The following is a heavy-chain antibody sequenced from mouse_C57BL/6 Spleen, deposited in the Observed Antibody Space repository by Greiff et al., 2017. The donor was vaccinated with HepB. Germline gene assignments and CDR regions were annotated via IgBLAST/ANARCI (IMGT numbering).Heavy chain of an antibody. V-gene: IGHV1-64*01. CDR1: GYTFTSYW. J-gene: IGHJ2*01. Sequence: QVQLQQPGAELVKPGASVKLSCKASGYTFTSYWMHWVKQRPGQGLEWIGMIHPNSGSTNYNEKFKSKATLTVDKSSSTAYMQLSSLTSEDSAVYYCAAYYDYDNYFDYWGQGTTLTVSS. D-gene: IGHD2-4*01. CDR2: IHPNSGST. CDR3: AAYYDYDNYFDY.